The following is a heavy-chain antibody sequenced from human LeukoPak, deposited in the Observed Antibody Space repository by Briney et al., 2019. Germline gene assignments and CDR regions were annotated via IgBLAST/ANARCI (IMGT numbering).Heavy chain of an antibody. CDR3: ARGRQDVTMIVVIMTAVSYYLDV. Sequence: SETLSLTCAVYGGSFSGYYWTWVRHTPEKGLEWIGEMNPSGSTNYNPSLKSRVTISVDTSKNQFSLTLSSVTAADTAVYYCARGRQDVTMIVVIMTAVSYYLDVWGKGTTVTVS. V-gene: IGHV4-34*01. CDR1: GGSFSGYY. CDR2: MNPSGST. D-gene: IGHD3-22*01. J-gene: IGHJ6*03.